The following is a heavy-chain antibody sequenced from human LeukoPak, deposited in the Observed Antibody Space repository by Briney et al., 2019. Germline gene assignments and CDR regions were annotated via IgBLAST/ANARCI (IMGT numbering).Heavy chain of an antibody. D-gene: IGHD6-13*01. CDR1: GYTFTSYG. V-gene: IGHV1-18*01. J-gene: IGHJ4*02. CDR3: ARVGLQQDPFDY. CDR2: ISAYNGNT. Sequence: ASVKVSCTASGYTFTSYGISWVRQAPGQGLEWIGWISAYNGNTNYAQKLQGRVTMTTDTSTSTAYMELRSLRSDDTAVYYCARVGLQQDPFDYWGQGALVTVSS.